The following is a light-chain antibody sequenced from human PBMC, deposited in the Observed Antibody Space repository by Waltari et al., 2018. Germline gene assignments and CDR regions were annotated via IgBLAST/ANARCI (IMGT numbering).Light chain of an antibody. CDR2: DVN. V-gene: IGLV2-14*03. CDR1: SSDVGAYDY. Sequence: QSALTQPASVSGSPGQSIAISCTGPSSDVGAYDYVSWYQQHPGKAPTLIIFDVNYRPSGVSNRFSSSKSGNTASLTISGLPPEDEADYYCSSYLSTNTEVFGGGTKVTVL. CDR3: SSYLSTNTEV. J-gene: IGLJ2*01.